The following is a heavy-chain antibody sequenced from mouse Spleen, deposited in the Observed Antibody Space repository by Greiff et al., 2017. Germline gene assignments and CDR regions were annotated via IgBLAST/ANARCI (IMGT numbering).Heavy chain of an antibody. Sequence: VQLKESGGGLVKPGGSLKLSCAASGFTFSDYGMHWVRQAPEKGLEWVAYISSGSSTIYYADTVKGRFTISRDNAKNTLFLQMTSLRSEDTAMYYCARDGYYVDWYFDVWGAGTTVTVSS. V-gene: IGHV5-17*01. CDR1: GFTFSDYG. CDR3: ARDGYYVDWYFDV. J-gene: IGHJ1*01. D-gene: IGHD2-3*01. CDR2: ISSGSSTI.